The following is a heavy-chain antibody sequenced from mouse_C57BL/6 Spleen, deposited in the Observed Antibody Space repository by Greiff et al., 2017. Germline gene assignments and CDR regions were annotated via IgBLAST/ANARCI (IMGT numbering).Heavy chain of an antibody. CDR1: GFTFSSYG. V-gene: IGHV5-6*01. CDR2: ISSGGSYT. Sequence: EVQVVESGGDLVKPGGSLKLSCAASGFTFSSYGMSWVRQTPDKRLEWVATISSGGSYTYYPDSVKGRFTISRDNAKNTLYLQMSSLKSEDTAMYYCARDSGDGFYAASDYWGPSTTLSVSS. CDR3: ARDSGDGFYAASDY. J-gene: IGHJ2*01. D-gene: IGHD2-3*01.